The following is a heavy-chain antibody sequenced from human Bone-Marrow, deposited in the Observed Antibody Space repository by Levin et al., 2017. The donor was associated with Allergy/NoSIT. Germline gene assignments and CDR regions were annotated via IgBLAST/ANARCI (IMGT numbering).Heavy chain of an antibody. V-gene: IGHV3-74*01. J-gene: IGHJ3*02. Sequence: GGSLRLSCAASGITFDTHWMHWVRQPPGKGLVWVSRINSDASSTSYADSVKGRFTISRDNSKNTLYLQMNSLRAEDTAVYYCAREVSVAGIGSSIMDIWGQGTTVTVSS. CDR2: INSDASST. CDR1: GITFDTHW. CDR3: AREVSVAGIGSSIMDI. D-gene: IGHD6-19*01.